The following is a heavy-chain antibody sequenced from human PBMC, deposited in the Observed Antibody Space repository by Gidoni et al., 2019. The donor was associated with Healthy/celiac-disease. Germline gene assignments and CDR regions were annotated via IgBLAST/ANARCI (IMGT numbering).Heavy chain of an antibody. CDR2: ISSSGSTI. J-gene: IGHJ4*02. Sequence: EVQLVESGGGLVQPGGSLRLSCAASGFTFSSYEMNWVRQAPGKGLEWVSYISSSGSTIYYADAVKGRFTISRDNAKNSLYLQMNSLRAEDTAVYYCARAGFGLRSFDYWGQGTLVTVSS. D-gene: IGHD3-3*01. CDR1: GFTFSSYE. CDR3: ARAGFGLRSFDY. V-gene: IGHV3-48*03.